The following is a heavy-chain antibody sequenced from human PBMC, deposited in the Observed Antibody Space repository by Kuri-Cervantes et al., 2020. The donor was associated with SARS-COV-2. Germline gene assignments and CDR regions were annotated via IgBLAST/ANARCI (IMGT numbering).Heavy chain of an antibody. CDR2: ISYDGSNK. J-gene: IGHJ4*02. Sequence: GGSLRLSCAASGFTFSSYSMNWVRQAPGKGLEWVAVISYDGSNKYYADSVKGRFTISRDNSKNTLYLQMNSLRAEDTAVYYCAKAGRKLRYFDWLLTFDYWGQGTLVTVSS. CDR1: GFTFSSYS. V-gene: IGHV3-30*18. CDR3: AKAGRKLRYFDWLLTFDY. D-gene: IGHD3-9*01.